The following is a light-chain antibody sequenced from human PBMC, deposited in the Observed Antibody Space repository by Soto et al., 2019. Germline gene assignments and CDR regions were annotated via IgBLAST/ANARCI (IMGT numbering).Light chain of an antibody. V-gene: IGKV3-20*01. CDR2: GAS. J-gene: IGKJ1*01. CDR3: LQYGSSPRT. CDR1: QSVSSSY. Sequence: EIVLKQSPGTLSLSPGERATLSCRASQSVSSSYLAWYQQKPGQAPRLLIYGASSRATGIPDRFSGSGSGTDFTLTISRLEPEDFAVYYCLQYGSSPRTFGQGTKVDIK.